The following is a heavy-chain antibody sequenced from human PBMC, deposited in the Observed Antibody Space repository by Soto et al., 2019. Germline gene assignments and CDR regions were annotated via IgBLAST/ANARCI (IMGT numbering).Heavy chain of an antibody. V-gene: IGHV4-31*03. CDR2: IYYSGRT. CDR1: GGSISSGGYY. D-gene: IGHD4-17*01. J-gene: IGHJ6*02. Sequence: SETLSLTCTVSGGSISSGGYYWSWIRQHPGKGLEWIGYIYYSGRTYYNPSLKSRVTISVNTSKNQFSLKLSSVTAADTAVDYCARDARSYGDYAGSYYYGMDVWGQGTTVTVSS. CDR3: ARDARSYGDYAGSYYYGMDV.